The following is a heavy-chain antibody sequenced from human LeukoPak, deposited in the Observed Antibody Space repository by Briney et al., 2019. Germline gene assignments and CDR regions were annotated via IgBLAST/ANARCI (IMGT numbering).Heavy chain of an antibody. J-gene: IGHJ4*02. D-gene: IGHD4-17*01. CDR1: GFNFASNW. CDR3: ARVYYGDDYFDY. CDR2: INSGGSGT. Sequence: GGSLRLSCAASGFNFASNWMHWVRQTPGKGLMWVSRINSGGSGTSYADSVEGRFTISRDNAKNTLYLQMNNPRAEDTAVYYCARVYYGDDYFDYWGQGTLVTVSS. V-gene: IGHV3-74*01.